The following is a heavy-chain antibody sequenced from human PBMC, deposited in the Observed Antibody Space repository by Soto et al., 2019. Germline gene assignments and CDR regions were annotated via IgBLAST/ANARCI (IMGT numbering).Heavy chain of an antibody. V-gene: IGHV1-18*04. CDR1: GFTFINYG. D-gene: IGHD3-22*01. Sequence: QVQLVQSGADVKKPGASVKVSCKASGFTFINYGFAWVRQAPGQGLEWMGWISADSGNTNYAQKLQGRVTMTTDTSTSTAYMELRRLTSDDTAVYYCARERYDSSGPPLYWGQGTLVTVAS. CDR3: ARERYDSSGPPLY. J-gene: IGHJ4*02. CDR2: ISADSGNT.